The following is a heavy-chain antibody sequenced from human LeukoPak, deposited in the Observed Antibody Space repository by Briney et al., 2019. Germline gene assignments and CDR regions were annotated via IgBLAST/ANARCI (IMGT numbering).Heavy chain of an antibody. CDR3: ARDLPSTSNWELDY. Sequence: ASLKVSCKASGYTFIDYYIHWVRQAPGQGLEWMGRIHPNSAATEYAENFQGRVTMTGDTSISTAYMELSRVTSDDTAVYYCARDLPSTSNWELDYWGQGTLVTVSS. V-gene: IGHV1-2*06. J-gene: IGHJ4*02. D-gene: IGHD7-27*01. CDR1: GYTFIDYY. CDR2: IHPNSAAT.